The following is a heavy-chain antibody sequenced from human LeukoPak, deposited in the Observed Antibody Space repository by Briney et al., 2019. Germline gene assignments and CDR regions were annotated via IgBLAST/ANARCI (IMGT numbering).Heavy chain of an antibody. CDR3: ARDDSSGLKVSEFDP. CDR2: INPSGGST. D-gene: IGHD6-19*01. J-gene: IGHJ5*02. V-gene: IGHV1-46*01. Sequence: GASVKVSCKASGYTFTSYYMHWVRQAPGQGLEWMGIINPSGGSTSYAQKFQGRVTMTRDTSTSTVYMELSSLRSEDTAVYYCARDDSSGLKVSEFDPWGQGTLVTVSS. CDR1: GYTFTSYY.